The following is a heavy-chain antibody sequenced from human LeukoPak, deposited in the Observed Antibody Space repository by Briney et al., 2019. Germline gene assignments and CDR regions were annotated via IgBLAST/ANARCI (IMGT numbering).Heavy chain of an antibody. J-gene: IGHJ4*02. CDR3: ARSPLEWLSRDDY. CDR2: MNPNSGNT. V-gene: IGHV1-8*01. CDR1: GYTFTSYD. Sequence: ASVTVSCKASGYTFTSYDINWVRQATGQGLEWMGWMNPNSGNTGYAQKFQGRVTMTRNTSISTAYMELSSLRSEDTAVYYCARSPLEWLSRDDYWGQGTLVTVSS. D-gene: IGHD3-3*01.